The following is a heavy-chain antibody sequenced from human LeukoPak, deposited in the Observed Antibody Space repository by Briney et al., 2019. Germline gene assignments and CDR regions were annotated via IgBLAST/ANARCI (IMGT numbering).Heavy chain of an antibody. V-gene: IGHV4-30-4*08. CDR2: IFYSGST. Sequence: SETLSLTCTVSGGSIRSGDYYWSWIRQPRGKGLEWIGYIFYSGSTYYNPSLKSRVTISVDTSKNQFSLKLSSVTAADTAVYYCARSSVVVAANPRLDPWGQGTLVTVSS. D-gene: IGHD2-15*01. CDR1: GGSIRSGDYY. CDR3: ARSSVVVAANPRLDP. J-gene: IGHJ5*02.